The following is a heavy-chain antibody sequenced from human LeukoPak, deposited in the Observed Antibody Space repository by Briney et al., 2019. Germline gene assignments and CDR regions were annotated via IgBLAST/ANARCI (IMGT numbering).Heavy chain of an antibody. CDR1: GFTFSSYA. J-gene: IGHJ4*02. Sequence: PGRSLRLSCAAPGFTFSSYAMHWVRQAPGKGLEWVGFIRSKPYGGTTEYAASVKGRFTISRDDSNSLAYLQMNSLKTEDTAVYYCTRGDYYDYWGQGTLVTVSS. CDR3: TRGDYYDY. CDR2: IRSKPYGGTT. V-gene: IGHV3-49*04.